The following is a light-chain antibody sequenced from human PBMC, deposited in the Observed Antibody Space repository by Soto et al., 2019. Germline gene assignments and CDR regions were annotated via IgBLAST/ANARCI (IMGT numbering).Light chain of an antibody. Sequence: DIQMTQSPSSLSASVGDTVTITCQASQDITNYLNWYQQKTGKAPKRLIYDASDLEPGVTSRFSGSGSGTDFTFTISSLQPEDIATYYCQQYADEYTFGQGTKLDLK. CDR2: DAS. CDR1: QDITNY. V-gene: IGKV1-33*01. CDR3: QQYADEYT. J-gene: IGKJ2*01.